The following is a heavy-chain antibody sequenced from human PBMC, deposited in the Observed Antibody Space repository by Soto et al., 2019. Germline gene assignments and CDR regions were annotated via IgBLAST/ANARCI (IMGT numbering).Heavy chain of an antibody. Sequence: EVQLVESGGGFVRPGGSLTLSCRTSGFTFSESAMNWVRQASGKGLEWVGHIRSQRNGHATEYAASVKGRFTISRDDSRNTADLQMDSLKTEDTAVYFCNRDWRRGADYWGQGILVTVSS. CDR3: NRDWRRGADY. CDR1: GFTFSESA. J-gene: IGHJ4*02. V-gene: IGHV3-73*02. D-gene: IGHD1-1*01. CDR2: IRSQRNGHAT.